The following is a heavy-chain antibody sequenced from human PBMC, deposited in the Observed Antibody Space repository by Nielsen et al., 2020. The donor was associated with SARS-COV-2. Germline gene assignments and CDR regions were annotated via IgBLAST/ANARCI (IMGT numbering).Heavy chain of an antibody. CDR2: ISYDGSNK. CDR3: AKGHSQTRLIWFGDWDDAFDI. J-gene: IGHJ3*02. V-gene: IGHV3-30-3*02. Sequence: GESLKISCAASGFTFSSYAMHWVRQAPGKGLEWVAVISYDGSNKYYADSVKGRFTISRDNSKNTLYLHMNSLRADDTAVYYCAKGHSQTRLIWFGDWDDAFDIWGQGTKVTVSS. D-gene: IGHD3-10*01. CDR1: GFTFSSYA.